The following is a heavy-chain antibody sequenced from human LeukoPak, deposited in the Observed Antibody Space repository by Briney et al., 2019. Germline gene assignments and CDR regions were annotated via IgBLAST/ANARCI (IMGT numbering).Heavy chain of an antibody. CDR2: INRDGSST. V-gene: IGHV3-74*01. CDR1: GFTFSTYW. CDR3: ARFRWGDYYYYGVDV. D-gene: IGHD3-16*01. J-gene: IGHJ6*02. Sequence: GGSLRLSCAASGFTFSTYWMHWVRQAPGKGLVWVSRINRDGSSTSYADSVKGRFTISRDTSKNIVYLQLNSLRAEDTAIYYCARFRWGDYYYYGVDVWGQGTTVTVSS.